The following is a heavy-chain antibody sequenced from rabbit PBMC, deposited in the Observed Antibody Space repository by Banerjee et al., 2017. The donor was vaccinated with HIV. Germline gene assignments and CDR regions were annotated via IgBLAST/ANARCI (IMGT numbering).Heavy chain of an antibody. CDR1: GFDFSSNS. Sequence: QSLEESGGDLVKPGASLTLTCTASGFDFSSNSMCWVRQAPGKGLEWIACIGGGSSGSTYYATWAKGRFTISKTSSTTVTLQMTSLTAADTATYFCARELYAARADSTYANLWGPGTLVTVS. CDR3: ARELYAARADSTYANL. J-gene: IGHJ4*01. CDR2: IGGGSSGST. V-gene: IGHV1S40*01. D-gene: IGHD1-1*01.